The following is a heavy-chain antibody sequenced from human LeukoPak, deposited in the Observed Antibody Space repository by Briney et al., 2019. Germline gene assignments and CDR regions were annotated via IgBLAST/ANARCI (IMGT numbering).Heavy chain of an antibody. CDR3: ARVGSVMVRGVKTGSFDY. CDR2: MNPNSGNT. V-gene: IGHV1-8*03. D-gene: IGHD3-10*01. Sequence: ASVKVSCKASGYTFTSYDINWVRQATGQGLEWMGWMNPNSGNTGYAQKFQGRVTITRNTSISTAYMELSSLRSEDTAVYYCARVGSVMVRGVKTGSFDYWGQGTLVTVSS. CDR1: GYTFTSYD. J-gene: IGHJ4*02.